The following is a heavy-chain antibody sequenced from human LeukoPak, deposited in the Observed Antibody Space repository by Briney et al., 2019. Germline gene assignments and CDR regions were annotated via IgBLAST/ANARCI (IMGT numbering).Heavy chain of an antibody. CDR3: ARTFTVNDNWFDR. J-gene: IGHJ5*02. V-gene: IGHV3-30*03. CDR1: GFTFSSYG. Sequence: GRSLRLSCAAAGFTFSSYGMHWVRQAPGKGLEWVAVISYDGSNKYYANSVKGRFTISRDNSKNTLYLQMNSLRAEDTAVYYCARTFTVNDNWFDRWGQGTLVTVSS. D-gene: IGHD4-17*01. CDR2: ISYDGSNK.